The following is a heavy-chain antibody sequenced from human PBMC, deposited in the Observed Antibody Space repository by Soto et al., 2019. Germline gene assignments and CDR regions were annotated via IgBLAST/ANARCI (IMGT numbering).Heavy chain of an antibody. V-gene: IGHV3-74*01. CDR3: DVAVAGPTAIGY. Sequence: GGSLRLSCAASGFAFSSYWMHWVRQAPGKGLVWVSRINSDGSSTSYADSVKGRFTISRDNAKNTLYLQMNSLRAEDTAVYYCDVAVAGPTAIGYWGQGTLVTVYS. D-gene: IGHD6-19*01. CDR2: INSDGSST. J-gene: IGHJ4*02. CDR1: GFAFSSYW.